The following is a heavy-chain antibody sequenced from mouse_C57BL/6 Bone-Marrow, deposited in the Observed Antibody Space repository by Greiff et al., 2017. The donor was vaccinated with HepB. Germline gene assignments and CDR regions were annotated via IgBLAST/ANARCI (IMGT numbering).Heavy chain of an antibody. Sequence: EVKVEESGEGLVKPGGSLKLSCAASGFTFSSYAMSWVRQTPEKRLEWVAYISSGGDYIYYADTVKGRFTISRDNARNTLYLQMSSLKSEDTAMYYCTRALYDGYLAYWGQGTLVTVSA. CDR1: GFTFSSYA. CDR3: TRALYDGYLAY. J-gene: IGHJ3*01. V-gene: IGHV5-9-1*02. D-gene: IGHD2-3*01. CDR2: ISSGGDYI.